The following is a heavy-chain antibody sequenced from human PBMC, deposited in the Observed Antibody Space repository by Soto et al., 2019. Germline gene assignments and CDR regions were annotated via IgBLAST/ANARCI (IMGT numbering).Heavy chain of an antibody. CDR3: ARLLSRDRGYAMDV. CDR2: IYYSGST. D-gene: IGHD3-10*01. Sequence: PSETLSLTCTVSGGSISGYSWSWIRQPPGKGLECIGYIYYSGSTNYNPSLKSRVTISVDTSKSQFSLKLSSVTAADTAVYYCARLLSRDRGYAMDVWGQGTTVTVSS. CDR1: GGSISGYS. V-gene: IGHV4-59*01. J-gene: IGHJ6*02.